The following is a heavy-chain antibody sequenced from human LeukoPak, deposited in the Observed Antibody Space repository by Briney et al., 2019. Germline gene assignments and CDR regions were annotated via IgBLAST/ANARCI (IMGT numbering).Heavy chain of an antibody. D-gene: IGHD1-26*01. V-gene: IGHV4-59*01. CDR3: GIVGAITNSAFDI. J-gene: IGHJ3*02. CDR2: IYYSGST. CDR1: GGSISSYY. Sequence: SETLSLTCTVSGGSISSYYWSWIRQPPGKGLEWIGYIYYSGSTNYNPSLKSRVTISVDTSKNQFSLKLSSVTAADTAVYYCGIVGAITNSAFDIWGQGTMVTVSS.